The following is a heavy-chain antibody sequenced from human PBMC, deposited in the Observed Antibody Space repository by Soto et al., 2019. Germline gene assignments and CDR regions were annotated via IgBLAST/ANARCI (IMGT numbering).Heavy chain of an antibody. CDR2: INHSGST. CDR1: GGSISSGGYY. J-gene: IGHJ6*02. CDR3: ARGRYYYGSGSYYNFGSYYYYGMDV. V-gene: IGHV4-34*01. D-gene: IGHD3-10*01. Sequence: SETLSLTCAVSGGSISSGGYYWSWIRQPPGKGLEWIGEINHSGSTNYNPSLKSRVTISVDTSKNQFSLKLSSVTAADTAVYYCARGRYYYGSGSYYNFGSYYYYGMDVWGQGTTVTVSS.